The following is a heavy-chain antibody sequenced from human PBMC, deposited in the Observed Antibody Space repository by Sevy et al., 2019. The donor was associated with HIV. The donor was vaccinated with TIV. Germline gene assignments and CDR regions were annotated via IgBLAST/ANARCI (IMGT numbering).Heavy chain of an antibody. CDR3: AREGCTKPHDY. Sequence: GGYLRLSCAASGFTFSKYSMSWVRQPPGKGLEWVSTLSFGCGEIKYADSVKGRFTISRDNSKSSVYLQMNNLRPEDTAVYYCAREGCTKPHDYWGQGTQATVSS. CDR2: LSFGCGEI. CDR1: GFTFSKYS. D-gene: IGHD2-8*01. J-gene: IGHJ4*02. V-gene: IGHV3-23*01.